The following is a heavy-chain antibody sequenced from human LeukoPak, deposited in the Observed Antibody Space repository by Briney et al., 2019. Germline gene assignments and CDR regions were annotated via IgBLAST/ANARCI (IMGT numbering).Heavy chain of an antibody. CDR3: ARGSGWYVDY. J-gene: IGHJ4*02. Sequence: PGRSLRLSCAASGFTFSSYAMHWVRQAPGKGLEWVAVISYDGSNRYYADSVKGRFTISRDNSKNTLYLQMNSLRAEDTAVYYCARGSGWYVDYWGQGTLVTVSS. V-gene: IGHV3-30-3*01. CDR1: GFTFSSYA. D-gene: IGHD6-19*01. CDR2: ISYDGSNR.